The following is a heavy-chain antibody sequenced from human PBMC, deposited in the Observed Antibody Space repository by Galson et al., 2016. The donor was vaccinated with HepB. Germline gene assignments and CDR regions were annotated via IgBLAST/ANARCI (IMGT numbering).Heavy chain of an antibody. V-gene: IGHV3-13*04. CDR1: GFTFSTYD. J-gene: IGHJ4*02. CDR3: ARAGSKHGDPVDY. D-gene: IGHD4-17*01. Sequence: SLRLSCAASGFTFSTYDMHWVRQTTEKGLEWASGIGIAVDTFSPDSVKGRFTVSRENGKNSLYLQMNSLRAGDTAVYYCARAGSKHGDPVDYWGRGTLVTVST. CDR2: IGIAVDT.